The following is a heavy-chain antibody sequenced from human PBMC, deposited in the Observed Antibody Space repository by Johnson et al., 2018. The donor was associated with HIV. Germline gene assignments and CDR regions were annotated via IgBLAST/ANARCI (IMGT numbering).Heavy chain of an antibody. J-gene: IGHJ3*02. CDR2: ISGSGGST. CDR3: ARMGLTGAFDI. V-gene: IGHV3-23*04. D-gene: IGHD3-9*01. CDR1: GFTFSNAW. Sequence: VQLVESGGGVVKPGGSLRLSCAASGFTFSNAWMSWVRQAPGKGLEWVSAISGSGGSTYYADSVKGRFTISRDNSKNTLYLQMDSLRAEDTAVYYCARMGLTGAFDIWGQGTMVTVSS.